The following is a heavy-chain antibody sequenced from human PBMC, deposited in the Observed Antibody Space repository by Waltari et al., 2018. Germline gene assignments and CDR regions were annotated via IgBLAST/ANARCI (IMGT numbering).Heavy chain of an antibody. CDR2: INPNSGGT. V-gene: IGHV1-2*02. Sequence: QVQLVQSGAEVKKPGASVKVSCKASGYTFTGYYMHWVRQAPGQGLEWMGWINPNSGGTNYAQKFQGRVTMTRDTSISTAYMELSRLRSDDTAAYYCARAEVPAAGYNWFDPWGQGTLVTVSS. D-gene: IGHD2-2*01. J-gene: IGHJ5*02. CDR1: GYTFTGYY. CDR3: ARAEVPAAGYNWFDP.